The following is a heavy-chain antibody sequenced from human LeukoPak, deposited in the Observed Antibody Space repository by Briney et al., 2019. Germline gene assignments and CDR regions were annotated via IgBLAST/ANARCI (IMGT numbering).Heavy chain of an antibody. Sequence: GGSLRLSCAASGFTFSSYGMNWVRQAPGKGLEWVSSISSSSSYRYYADSVKGRFTISRDNAKNSLYLQMTSMRAEATAVYSCASSGWYHDASDIWGQGTMVTVSS. J-gene: IGHJ3*02. CDR1: GFTFSSYG. D-gene: IGHD6-19*01. CDR2: ISSSSSYR. V-gene: IGHV3-21*01. CDR3: ASSGWYHDASDI.